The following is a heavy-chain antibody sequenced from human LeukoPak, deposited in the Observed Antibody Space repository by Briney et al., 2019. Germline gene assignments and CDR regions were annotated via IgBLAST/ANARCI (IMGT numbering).Heavy chain of an antibody. D-gene: IGHD2-15*01. CDR1: GFTFSTFW. CDR3: AKGWSFDI. J-gene: IGHJ3*02. Sequence: GGSLRLSCVASGFTFSTFWMTWVRQAPGKVLEWVANIKQDGTEKYYVDSVKGRFTISRDNAKNSLYVQMDSQRAEDTAVYYCAKGWSFDIRGQGTMVTVTS. CDR2: IKQDGTEK. V-gene: IGHV3-7*01.